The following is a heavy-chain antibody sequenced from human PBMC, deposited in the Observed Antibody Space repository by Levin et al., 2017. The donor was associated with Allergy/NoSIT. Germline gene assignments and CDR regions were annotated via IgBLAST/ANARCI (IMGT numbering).Heavy chain of an antibody. Sequence: KVSCKGSGYSFTSYWIGWVRQMPGKGLEWMGIIYPGDSDTRYSPSFQGQVTISADKSISTAYLQWSSLKASDTAMYSCARQQGYSGYDLRYWGQGTLVTVSS. CDR3: ARQQGYSGYDLRY. D-gene: IGHD5-12*01. V-gene: IGHV5-51*01. CDR1: GYSFTSYW. J-gene: IGHJ4*02. CDR2: IYPGDSDT.